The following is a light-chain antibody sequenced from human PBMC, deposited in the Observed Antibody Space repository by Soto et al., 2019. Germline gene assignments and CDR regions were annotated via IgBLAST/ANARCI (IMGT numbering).Light chain of an antibody. V-gene: IGKV3D-15*01. CDR3: QQYNNWPFT. J-gene: IGKJ3*01. Sequence: EIVMPQSPATLSVSPGERATLSCRASQSVSSNLAWYQQKPGQAPRLLIYSASSRATGIPARFSGSGSGTEFTLTISSLQSEDFAVYCCQQYNNWPFTFGPGTKVDI. CDR1: QSVSSN. CDR2: SAS.